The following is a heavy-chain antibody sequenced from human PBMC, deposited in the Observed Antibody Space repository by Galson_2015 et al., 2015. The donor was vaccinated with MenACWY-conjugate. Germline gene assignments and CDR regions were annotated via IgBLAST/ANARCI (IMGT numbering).Heavy chain of an antibody. D-gene: IGHD2-2*01. Sequence: QSGAEVKKPGESLQISCTGSGYDFPTYWIVWVRQMPGKGLEWMGIIYPRDSETTYSPTFQGQVTIAADKSISAAYLQWSSLKPSDTAIYYCARRRSSTSGGHWFDPWGQGTLVTVSS. V-gene: IGHV5-51*01. J-gene: IGHJ5*02. CDR2: IYPRDSET. CDR3: ARRRSSTSGGHWFDP. CDR1: GYDFPTYW.